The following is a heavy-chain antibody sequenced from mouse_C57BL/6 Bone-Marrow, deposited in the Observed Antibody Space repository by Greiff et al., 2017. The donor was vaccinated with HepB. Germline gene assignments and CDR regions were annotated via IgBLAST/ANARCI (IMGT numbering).Heavy chain of an antibody. J-gene: IGHJ3*01. CDR2: ISNGGGST. D-gene: IGHD4-1*01. Sequence: EVQLVESGGGLVQPGGSLKLSCAASGFTFSDYYMYWVRQTPEKRLEWVAYISNGGGSTYYPDTVKGRFTISRDNAKNTLYLQMSRLKSEDTAMYYCARHLTGSWFAYWGQGTLVTVSA. V-gene: IGHV5-12*01. CDR3: ARHLTGSWFAY. CDR1: GFTFSDYY.